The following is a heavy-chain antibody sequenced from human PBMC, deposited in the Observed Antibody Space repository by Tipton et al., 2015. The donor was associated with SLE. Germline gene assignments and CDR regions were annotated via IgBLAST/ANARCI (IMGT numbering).Heavy chain of an antibody. V-gene: IGHV3-21*03. CDR3: ARVAYCGTDCNSSWYFDL. Sequence: SLRLSCAASGFTFSSFNINWVRQAPGKGLEWVSSMSSRSFDTYNADAVKGRFSISRDNARSTLYLQMNSLRAEDTAVYYCARVAYCGTDCNSSWYFDLWGRGTLVSVSS. J-gene: IGHJ2*01. CDR2: MSSRSFDT. CDR1: GFTFSSFN. D-gene: IGHD4-23*01.